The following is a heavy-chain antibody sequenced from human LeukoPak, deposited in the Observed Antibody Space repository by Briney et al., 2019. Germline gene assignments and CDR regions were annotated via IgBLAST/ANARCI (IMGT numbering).Heavy chain of an antibody. CDR1: GFTFSTYW. CDR2: IKQDGSEI. Sequence: GGSLRLSCTASGFTFSTYWMSWVRQAQGKGLEWVANIKQDGSEIYYVDSVKGRFTISGDNAKNSLYLQMNNLRAEDTAVYYCAGLIWGGGFDIWGQGTMVTVSS. V-gene: IGHV3-7*01. J-gene: IGHJ3*02. CDR3: AGLIWGGGFDI. D-gene: IGHD3-16*01.